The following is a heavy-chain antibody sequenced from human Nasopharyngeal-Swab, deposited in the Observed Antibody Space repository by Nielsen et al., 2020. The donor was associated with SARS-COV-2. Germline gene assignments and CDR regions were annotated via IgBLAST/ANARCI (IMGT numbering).Heavy chain of an antibody. D-gene: IGHD6-13*01. CDR3: ARGGIAAAADYYYGMDV. CDR2: IGTAGDT. CDR1: GFTFSSYD. V-gene: IGHV3-13*04. J-gene: IGHJ6*02. Sequence: GESLKISCAASGFTFSSYDMHWVRQATGKGLEWVSAIGTAGDTYYPGSVKGRFTISRDNAKNSLYLQMNSLRAEDTAVYYCARGGIAAAADYYYGMDVWGQGTTVTVSS.